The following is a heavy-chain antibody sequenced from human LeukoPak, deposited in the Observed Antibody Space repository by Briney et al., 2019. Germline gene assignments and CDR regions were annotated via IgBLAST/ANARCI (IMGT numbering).Heavy chain of an antibody. J-gene: IGHJ4*02. CDR3: TVPAYYSVGY. CDR1: GFTFSSYS. CDR2: ISSSSSHI. Sequence: GGSLRLSCAASGFTFSSYSMNWVRQAPGKGLEWVSSISSSSSHIYYADSVKGRFTISRDNAKNSLYLQMNSLRAEDTAVYYCTVPAYYSVGYWGQGTLVTVSS. D-gene: IGHD3-10*01. V-gene: IGHV3-21*01.